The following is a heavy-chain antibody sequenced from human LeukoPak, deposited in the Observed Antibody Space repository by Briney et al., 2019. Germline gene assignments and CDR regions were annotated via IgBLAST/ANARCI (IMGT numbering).Heavy chain of an antibody. CDR1: GGSISSGSYY. CDR3: ARTDRLVADI. J-gene: IGHJ3*02. Sequence: SETLSLTCTVSGGSISSGSYYWGWIRQSPGKGLEWIGSIHYSGSTYYNPSLKSRITSSVDTSKNQFSLKVSSVTAADTAIYYCARTDRLVADIWGQGTMVTVSS. CDR2: IHYSGST. V-gene: IGHV4-39*01. D-gene: IGHD5-12*01.